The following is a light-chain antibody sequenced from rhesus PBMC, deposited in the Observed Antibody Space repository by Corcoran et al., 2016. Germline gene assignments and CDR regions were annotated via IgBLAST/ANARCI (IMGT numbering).Light chain of an antibody. CDR1: QDISNN. J-gene: IGKJ2*01. CDR2: AAS. V-gene: IGKV1S17*01. CDR3: QQGYGMPYS. Sequence: DIQMTQSPSSLSASVGDRVTITCQASQDISNNLAWYQQTPGRAPKPLIFAASTLQNGVPSRVSGTGYGTDFTLTISSLQPEDFATYYCQQGYGMPYSFGQGTNVEIK.